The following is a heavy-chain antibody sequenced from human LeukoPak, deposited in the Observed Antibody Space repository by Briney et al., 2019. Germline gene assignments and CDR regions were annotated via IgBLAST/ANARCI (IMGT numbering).Heavy chain of an antibody. CDR2: INNSGST. J-gene: IGHJ6*03. CDR1: GGSFGGYY. V-gene: IGHV4-34*01. CDR3: ARFLSGYVYYYQYYMDV. Sequence: SETLSLTCAVDGGSFGGYYWTWIRQPPGKGLEWIGEINNSGSTNYNASLKSRVIIAIDTSKNQFSLELRSVTTADTTVYYCARFLSGYVYYYQYYMDVWGRGTTVTVSS. D-gene: IGHD3-3*01.